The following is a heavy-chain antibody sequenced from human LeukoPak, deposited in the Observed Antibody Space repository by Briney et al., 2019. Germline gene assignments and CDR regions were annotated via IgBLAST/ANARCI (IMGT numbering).Heavy chain of an antibody. J-gene: IGHJ3*02. Sequence: ASVKVSCKASGYTFTSYGISWVRQAPGQGLEWMGWISAYNGNTNYAQKLQGRVTMTTDTSTSTAYMELRSLRSDDTAVYYCARREEYGGNSGAFDIWGQGTMVTVSS. CDR3: ARREEYGGNSGAFDI. V-gene: IGHV1-18*01. CDR1: GYTFTSYG. D-gene: IGHD4-23*01. CDR2: ISAYNGNT.